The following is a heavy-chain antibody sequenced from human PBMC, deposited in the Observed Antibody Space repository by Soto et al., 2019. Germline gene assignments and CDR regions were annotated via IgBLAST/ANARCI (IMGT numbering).Heavy chain of an antibody. CDR3: ARDLAKVGGSAGFDH. D-gene: IGHD1-26*01. J-gene: IGHJ4*02. CDR1: GYTFTVYY. Sequence: QVQLVQSGAEVKKPGASVKVSCKASGYTFTVYYMHWVRQAPGQGPEWMGWINPNSGGTMYSRKFQGRLTMTWDTSITTAYMALTNLTSNDAAVYYCARDLAKVGGSAGFDHWGQGTLVTVSS. V-gene: IGHV1-2*02. CDR2: INPNSGGT.